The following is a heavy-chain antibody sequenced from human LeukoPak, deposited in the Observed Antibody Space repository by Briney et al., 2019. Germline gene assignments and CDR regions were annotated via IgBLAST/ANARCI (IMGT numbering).Heavy chain of an antibody. CDR3: ARHLEQLVAFGY. D-gene: IGHD6-6*01. Sequence: SETLSLTCTVSGGSISSYYWSWIRQPPGKGLEWIGYIYTSGSTNYNPSLKSRVTISVDTSKNQFSLKLSSVTAADTAVYYCARHLEQLVAFGYWGQGTLVTVSS. J-gene: IGHJ4*02. CDR2: IYTSGST. V-gene: IGHV4-4*09. CDR1: GGSISSYY.